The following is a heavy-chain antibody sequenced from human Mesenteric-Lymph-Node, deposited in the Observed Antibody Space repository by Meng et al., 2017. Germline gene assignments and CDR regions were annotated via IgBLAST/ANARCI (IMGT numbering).Heavy chain of an antibody. D-gene: IGHD3-3*01. J-gene: IGHJ5*02. V-gene: IGHV1-18*01. Sequence: ASVKVSCKASGYTFTSYGISWVRQAPGQGLEWMGWISAYNGNTNYAQKLQGRVTMTTDTSTSTAYMELSSLRSEDTAVYYCARGRVERFLEFAENWFDPWGQGTLVTVSS. CDR2: ISAYNGNT. CDR3: ARGRVERFLEFAENWFDP. CDR1: GYTFTSYG.